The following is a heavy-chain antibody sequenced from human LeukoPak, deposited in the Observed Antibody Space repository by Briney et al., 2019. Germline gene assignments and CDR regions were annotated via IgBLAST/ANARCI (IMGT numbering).Heavy chain of an antibody. Sequence: GRSLRLSCAASGFTFSSYGMHWVRQAPGKGLEWVSGISWNSGSIGYADSVKGRFTISRDNAKNSLYLQMNSLRAEDTAVYYCARDYYFDYWGQGTLVTVSS. J-gene: IGHJ4*02. V-gene: IGHV3-9*01. CDR2: ISWNSGSI. CDR3: ARDYYFDY. CDR1: GFTFSSYG.